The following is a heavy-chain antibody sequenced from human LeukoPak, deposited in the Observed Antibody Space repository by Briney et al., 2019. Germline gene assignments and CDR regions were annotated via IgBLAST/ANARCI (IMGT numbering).Heavy chain of an antibody. V-gene: IGHV4-59*01. CDR2: ICYSGST. CDR3: ARRSNYYDSSSFDY. CDR1: GGSISSYY. Sequence: SETLSLTCTVSGGSISSYYWSWIRQPPGKGLEWIGYICYSGSTNYNPSLKSRVTISVDTSKNQFSLKLSSVTAADTAVYYCARRSNYYDSSSFDYWGQGTLVTVSS. D-gene: IGHD3-22*01. J-gene: IGHJ4*02.